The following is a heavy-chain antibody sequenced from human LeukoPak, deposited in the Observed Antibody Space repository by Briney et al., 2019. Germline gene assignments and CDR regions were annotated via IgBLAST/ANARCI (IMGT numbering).Heavy chain of an antibody. J-gene: IGHJ2*01. D-gene: IGHD6-19*01. CDR3: ARVAGSALTYWYFDL. V-gene: IGHV3-7*03. Sequence: GSLRLSCAASRFTFSDYWMSWVRQAPGRGLEWVANIKQDGSEKYHVDSLKGRFTISRDNAKNSLFLQVNTLRVEDTAVYYCARVAGSALTYWYFDLWGRGTLVTVSS. CDR1: RFTFSDYW. CDR2: IKQDGSEK.